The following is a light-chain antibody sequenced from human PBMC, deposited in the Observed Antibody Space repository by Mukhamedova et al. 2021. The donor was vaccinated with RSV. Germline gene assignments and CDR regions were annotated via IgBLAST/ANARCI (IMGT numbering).Light chain of an antibody. CDR1: QSISSY. CDR2: AAS. J-gene: IGKJ1*01. V-gene: IGKV1-17*01. Sequence: MGTITCRASQSISSYLNWYQQKPGKAPKLLIYAASSLQSGVPSRFSGSGSGTEFTLTISSLQPEDFATYYCLQHNSYPRTFGQGTKV. CDR3: LQHNSYPRT.